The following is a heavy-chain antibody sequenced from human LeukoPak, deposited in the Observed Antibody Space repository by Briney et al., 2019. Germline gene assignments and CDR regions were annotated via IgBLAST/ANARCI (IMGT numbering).Heavy chain of an antibody. D-gene: IGHD3-22*01. CDR2: ISSSGSTI. CDR1: GFTFSDYY. V-gene: IGHV3-11*01. CDR3: ARATYYYDSSGYPREGYYFDY. J-gene: IGHJ4*02. Sequence: GGSLRLSCAASGFTFSDYYMSWIRQAPGKGLEWVSYISSSGSTIYYADSVKGRFTISRDNAKNSLYLQMNSLRAEDTAVYYCARATYYYDSSGYPREGYYFDYWGQGTLVTVSS.